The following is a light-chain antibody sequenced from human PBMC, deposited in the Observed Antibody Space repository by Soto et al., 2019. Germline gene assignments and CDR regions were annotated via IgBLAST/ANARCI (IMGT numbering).Light chain of an antibody. CDR1: QSVRSN. CDR2: GAS. J-gene: IGKJ1*01. Sequence: EIVMTQSPATLSVSPGERATLSCRASQSVRSNLGWYQQKSGQAPRLLIYGASTRATGAPARFSGSGSGTEFTLTISSLQSEDFAVYYCQQYGGSPRTFGQGTKVELK. CDR3: QQYGGSPRT. V-gene: IGKV3-15*01.